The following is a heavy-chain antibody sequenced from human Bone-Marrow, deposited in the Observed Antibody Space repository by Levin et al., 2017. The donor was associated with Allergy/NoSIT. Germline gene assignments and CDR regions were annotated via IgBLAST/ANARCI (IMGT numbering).Heavy chain of an antibody. D-gene: IGHD6-19*01. CDR2: ISGSGGST. CDR3: AKAAVAGTSGDYYGMDV. J-gene: IGHJ6*02. Sequence: SCAASGFTFSSYAMSWVRQAPGKGLEWVSAISGSGGSTYYADSVKGRFTISRDNSKNTLYLQMNSLRAEDTAVYYCAKAAVAGTSGDYYGMDVWGQGTTVTVSS. CDR1: GFTFSSYA. V-gene: IGHV3-23*01.